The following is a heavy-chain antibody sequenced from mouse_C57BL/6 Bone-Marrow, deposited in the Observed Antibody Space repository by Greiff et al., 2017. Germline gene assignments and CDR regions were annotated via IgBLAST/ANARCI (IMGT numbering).Heavy chain of an antibody. CDR1: GYTFTSYG. CDR3: ADPGIYYYGSSPAY. CDR2: IYPRSGNT. Sequence: VQLQQSGAELVRPGASVKLSCKASGYTFTSYGISWVKQRPGQGLEWIGEIYPRSGNTYYNEKFKGKATLTADKSSSTAYMDLRSLTSEDSAVYFCADPGIYYYGSSPAYWGQGTLVTVSA. D-gene: IGHD1-1*01. J-gene: IGHJ3*01. V-gene: IGHV1-81*01.